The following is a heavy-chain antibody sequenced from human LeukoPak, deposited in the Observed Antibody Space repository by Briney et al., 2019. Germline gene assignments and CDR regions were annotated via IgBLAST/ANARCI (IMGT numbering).Heavy chain of an antibody. CDR2: IKHSGSI. J-gene: IGHJ4*02. V-gene: IGHV4-34*01. CDR1: GGSFSGYY. Sequence: PSETLSLTCAVYGGSFSGYYWTWIRQPPGKGLEWIGEIKHSGSINYNPSLKSRVTISVDTSKNQFSLKLSSVTAADTTVYYCARHRRDGSHTQDWGQGILVTVSS. D-gene: IGHD5-24*01. CDR3: ARHRRDGSHTQD.